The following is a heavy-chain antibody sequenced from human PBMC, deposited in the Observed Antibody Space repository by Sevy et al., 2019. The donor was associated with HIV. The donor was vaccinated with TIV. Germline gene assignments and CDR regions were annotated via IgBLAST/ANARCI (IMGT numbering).Heavy chain of an antibody. V-gene: IGHV3-15*01. Sequence: GGSLRLSCAASGFTFSNAWMSWVRQAPGKGLEWVGRIKSKTDGGTTDYAAPVKGRFTISRDDSKNTLYLQMNSLKTEDTAVYYCTTVLRRDGYNFGFDYWGQGTLVTVSS. CDR3: TTVLRRDGYNFGFDY. CDR2: IKSKTDGGTT. J-gene: IGHJ4*02. D-gene: IGHD5-12*01. CDR1: GFTFSNAW.